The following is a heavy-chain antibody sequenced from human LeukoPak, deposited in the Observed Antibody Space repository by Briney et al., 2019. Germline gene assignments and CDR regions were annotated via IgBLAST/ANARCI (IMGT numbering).Heavy chain of an antibody. D-gene: IGHD3-10*01. Sequence: PGGSLRLSCAASGFTFSSYSMNWVRQAPGKGLEWVSSISSSSSYIYYADSVKGRFTISRDNAKNSLYLQMNSLRAEDTAVYYCARGSITMVRGVAFDYWGQGTLVTVSS. J-gene: IGHJ4*02. CDR2: ISSSSSYI. V-gene: IGHV3-21*01. CDR3: ARGSITMVRGVAFDY. CDR1: GFTFSSYS.